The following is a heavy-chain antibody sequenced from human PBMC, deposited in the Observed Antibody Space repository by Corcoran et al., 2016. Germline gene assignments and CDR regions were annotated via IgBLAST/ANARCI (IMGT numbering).Heavy chain of an antibody. J-gene: IGHJ6*02. D-gene: IGHD2-15*01. V-gene: IGHV4-59*01. CDR2: IYYSGST. CDR3: ARVLPDREDNTLYGMDV. Sequence: QVQLQESGPGLVKPSETLSLTCTVSGGSISSYYWSWIRQPPGKGLEWIGYIYYSGSTNYNPSLKSRVTISVDTSKNQFSLKLSSVTAADTAVYYCARVLPDREDNTLYGMDVWGQGTTVTVSS. CDR1: GGSISSYY.